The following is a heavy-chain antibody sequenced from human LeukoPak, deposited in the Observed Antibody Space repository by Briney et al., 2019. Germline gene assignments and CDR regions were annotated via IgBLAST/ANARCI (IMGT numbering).Heavy chain of an antibody. V-gene: IGHV3-30*03. CDR3: ARVREYGWFDP. Sequence: GGSLRLSCAASGFTFSAYAMHWVRQAPGKGLEWVALISYDGSDKYYAGSVKGRFTISRDNSKNTLYLQMNSLRAEDTAVYYCARVREYGWFDPWGQGTLATVSS. D-gene: IGHD2/OR15-2a*01. CDR2: ISYDGSDK. CDR1: GFTFSAYA. J-gene: IGHJ5*02.